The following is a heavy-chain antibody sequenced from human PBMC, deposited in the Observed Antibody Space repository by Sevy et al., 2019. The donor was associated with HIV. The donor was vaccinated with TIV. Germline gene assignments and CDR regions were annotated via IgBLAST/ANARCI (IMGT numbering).Heavy chain of an antibody. CDR2: ISSSGTII. D-gene: IGHD3-10*01. Sequence: GGSLRLSCAASGLNVSDYFMSWIRQAPGKRPEWVSYISSSGTIIYYADSVKGRFTISRDNAKNSLYLQMNSLRAEDTASYYCARDLASGSFFFLYFDYWGQGTLVTVSS. CDR1: GLNVSDYF. V-gene: IGHV3-11*01. J-gene: IGHJ4*02. CDR3: ARDLASGSFFFLYFDY.